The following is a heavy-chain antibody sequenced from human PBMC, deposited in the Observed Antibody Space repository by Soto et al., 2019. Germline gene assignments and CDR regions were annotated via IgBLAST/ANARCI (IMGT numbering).Heavy chain of an antibody. V-gene: IGHV4-31*01. CDR1: GGSITPNGHY. CDR2: IYYTGTS. Sequence: QVQLQESGPELVKPSQTLSLTCSVSGGSITPNGHYWTWIRQHPGQGLEWIAYIYYTGTSYLNPSLKSPLSISVDTSKNQLSLELRSVTAADTAVYYCAIEQWGFDSWGQGTLVTVSS. J-gene: IGHJ4*02. D-gene: IGHD6-19*01. CDR3: AIEQWGFDS.